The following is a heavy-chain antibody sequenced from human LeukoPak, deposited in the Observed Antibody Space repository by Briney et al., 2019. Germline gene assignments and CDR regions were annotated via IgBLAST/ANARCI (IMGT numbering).Heavy chain of an antibody. D-gene: IGHD3-22*01. CDR2: IGTAGDT. V-gene: IGHV3-13*04. CDR3: ARTRGTYYYDNSGSDWYFDL. J-gene: IGHJ2*01. CDR1: GFTFSSYD. Sequence: GGSLRLSCAASGFTFSSYDMHWVRQATGKGLEWVSAIGTAGDTYYPGSVKGRFTISRENAKNSLYLQMNSLRAGDTAVYYCARTRGTYYYDNSGSDWYFDLWGRGTLVTVSS.